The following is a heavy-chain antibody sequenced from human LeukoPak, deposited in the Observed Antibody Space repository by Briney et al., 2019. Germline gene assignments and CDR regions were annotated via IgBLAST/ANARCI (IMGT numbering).Heavy chain of an antibody. V-gene: IGHV3-23*01. CDR2: ITGSGGRT. Sequence: GGSLRLSCAASAFTFSSYAMTWVRQAPGKGLEWVSTITGSGGRTYYADSVKGRFTISRDNSKNTLYLQMNSLRAEDTAIYYCAKVPVVTATLHAFAIWRQGTLVTVSS. CDR3: AKVPVVTATLHAFAI. J-gene: IGHJ3*02. D-gene: IGHD2-15*01. CDR1: AFTFSSYA.